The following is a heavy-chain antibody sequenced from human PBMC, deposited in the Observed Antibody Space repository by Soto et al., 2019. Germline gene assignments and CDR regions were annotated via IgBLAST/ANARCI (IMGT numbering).Heavy chain of an antibody. D-gene: IGHD6-13*01. CDR3: ARIAAAGTIYYYYMDV. Sequence: PTLVNPTEPLTLTCTVSGFSLSNARMGVSWIRQPPGKALEWLAHILSNDEKSYSTSLKSRLTISKDTSKSQVVLTMTNMDPVDTATYYCARIAAAGTIYYYYMDVWGKGTTVTVSS. CDR2: ILSNDEK. V-gene: IGHV2-26*01. CDR1: GFSLSNARMG. J-gene: IGHJ6*03.